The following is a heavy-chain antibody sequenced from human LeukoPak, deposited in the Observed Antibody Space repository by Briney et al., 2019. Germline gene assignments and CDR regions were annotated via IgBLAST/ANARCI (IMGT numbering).Heavy chain of an antibody. CDR1: GFTFSSYS. V-gene: IGHV3-48*01. Sequence: GGSLRLSCAASGFTFSSYSMNWVRQAPGEGLEWVSYIDTGSTTISYADSLKGRFTISRDNAKNSLFLQMNSLRAEDTAVYYCARAVWYYDSSGYAVGVYFDSWGQGTLVTVSS. CDR2: IDTGSTTI. CDR3: ARAVWYYDSSGYAVGVYFDS. J-gene: IGHJ4*02. D-gene: IGHD3-22*01.